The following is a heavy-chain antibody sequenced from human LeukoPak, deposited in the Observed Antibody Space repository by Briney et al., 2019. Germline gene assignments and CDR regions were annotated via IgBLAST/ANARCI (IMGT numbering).Heavy chain of an antibody. J-gene: IGHJ4*02. CDR2: ISSRSTYI. V-gene: IGHV3-21*01. CDR1: GFTFSSYS. Sequence: GRSLRLSCAASGFTFSSYSMNWVRQAPGKGLEWVSSISSRSTYIYYADSVKGRFTISRDNAKNSLFLQMNSLRAEDTALYYCARELLDGSGSTPFDYWGQGTLVTVSS. CDR3: ARELLDGSGSTPFDY. D-gene: IGHD3-10*01.